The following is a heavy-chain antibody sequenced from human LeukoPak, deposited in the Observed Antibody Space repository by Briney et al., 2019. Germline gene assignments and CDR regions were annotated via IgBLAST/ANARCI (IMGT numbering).Heavy chain of an antibody. CDR3: ARDGRTTPFDY. CDR1: GFTFSSYS. J-gene: IGHJ4*02. CDR2: ISISISYI. V-gene: IGHV3-21*01. Sequence: VRSLRLSCAASGFTFSSYSMNWVREAPGKGLEWVSSISISISYIYYAASVKGRFTISRDKAKNSLYLQMNSVRAEDTAVYYCARDGRTTPFDYWGQGTLVTVS. D-gene: IGHD1-1*01.